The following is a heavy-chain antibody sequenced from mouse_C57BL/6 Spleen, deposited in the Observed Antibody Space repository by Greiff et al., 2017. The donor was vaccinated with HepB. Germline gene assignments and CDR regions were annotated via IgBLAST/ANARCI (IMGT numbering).Heavy chain of an antibody. CDR2: IYPRSGNT. V-gene: IGHV1-81*01. CDR3: ARNWDKNYAMDY. Sequence: VHLVESGAELARPGASVKLSCKASGYTFTSYGISWVKQRTGQGLEWIGEIYPRSGNTYYNEKFKGKATLTADKSSSTAYMELRSLTSEDSAVYFCARNWDKNYAMDYWGQGTSVTVSS. J-gene: IGHJ4*01. CDR1: GYTFTSYG. D-gene: IGHD4-1*01.